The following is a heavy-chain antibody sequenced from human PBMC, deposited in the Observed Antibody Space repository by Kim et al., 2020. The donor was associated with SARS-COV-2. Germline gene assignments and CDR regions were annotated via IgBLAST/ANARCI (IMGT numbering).Heavy chain of an antibody. CDR1: GFTFSSYG. D-gene: IGHD2-15*01. CDR2: ISYDGSNK. J-gene: IGHJ4*02. CDR3: AKDQYGYCSGGSCYPAPGDY. V-gene: IGHV3-30*18. Sequence: GGSLRLSCAASGFTFSSYGMHWVRQAPGKGLEWVAVISYDGSNKYYADSVKGRFTISRDNSKNTLYLQMNSLRAEDTAVYYCAKDQYGYCSGGSCYPAPGDYWGQGTLVTVSS.